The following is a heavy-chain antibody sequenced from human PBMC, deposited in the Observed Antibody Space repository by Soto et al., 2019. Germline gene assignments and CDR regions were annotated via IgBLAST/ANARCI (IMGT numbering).Heavy chain of an antibody. J-gene: IGHJ6*02. CDR2: IIPIFGTA. V-gene: IGHV1-69*06. CDR3: ASVYSSSPYYYYGMDV. CDR1: GGTFSSYA. Sequence: QVQLVQSGAEVKKPGSSVKDSCKASGGTFSSYAISWVRQAPGQGLEWMGGIIPIFGTANYAQKFQGRVTITADKSTSTAYMELSSLRSEDTAVYYCASVYSSSPYYYYGMDVWGQGTTVTVSS. D-gene: IGHD6-13*01.